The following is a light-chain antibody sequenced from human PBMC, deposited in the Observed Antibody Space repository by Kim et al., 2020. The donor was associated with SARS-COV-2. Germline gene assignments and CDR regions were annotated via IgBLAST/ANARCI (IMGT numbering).Light chain of an antibody. J-gene: IGLJ3*02. CDR2: EVS. CDR3: SSYAGNNTWV. Sequence: QSALTQPPSASGSPGQSVAISCTGTSNDVGGYKYVSWYQQHPGKAPKLIIYEVSKRPSGVPDRFSGSKSGNTASLTVSGLQADDEADYYCSSYAGNNTWVFGGGTQLTVL. V-gene: IGLV2-8*01. CDR1: SNDVGGYKY.